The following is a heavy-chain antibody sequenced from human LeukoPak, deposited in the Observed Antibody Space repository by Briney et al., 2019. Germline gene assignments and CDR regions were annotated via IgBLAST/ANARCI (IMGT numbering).Heavy chain of an antibody. D-gene: IGHD3-9*01. J-gene: IGHJ5*02. Sequence: SVKVSCKASGYTFTSYDIQWVRQAPGQGLEWMGGIIPIFGTANYAQKFQGRVTITADESTSTAYMELSSLRSEDTAVYYCARDVYYDILTGYYLSWFDPWGQGTLVTVSS. V-gene: IGHV1-69*13. CDR1: GYTFTSYD. CDR2: IIPIFGTA. CDR3: ARDVYYDILTGYYLSWFDP.